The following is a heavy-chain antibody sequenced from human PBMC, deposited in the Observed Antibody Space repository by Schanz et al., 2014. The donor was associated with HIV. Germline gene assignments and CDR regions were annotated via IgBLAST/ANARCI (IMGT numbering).Heavy chain of an antibody. V-gene: IGHV4-59*01. CDR1: GGSISRYY. CDR2: IYYSGST. Sequence: QVQLQESGPGLVKPSETLSLTCTVSGGSISRYYWNWIRQPPGKGLEWIGYIYYSGSTSYNPSLKSRVTISVDTSKDQFSLKLTSVTAADTAVYYCAGRGVILNAVDVWGQGTMVTVSS. J-gene: IGHJ3*01. D-gene: IGHD2-21*01. CDR3: AGRGVILNAVDV.